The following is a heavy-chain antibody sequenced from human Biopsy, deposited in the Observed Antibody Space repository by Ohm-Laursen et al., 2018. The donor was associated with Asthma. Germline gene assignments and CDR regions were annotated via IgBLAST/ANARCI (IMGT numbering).Heavy chain of an antibody. V-gene: IGHV1-18*01. CDR3: ARAVDYSHYYGIDV. CDR2: ISVYNGNT. CDR1: GYTFNSAG. D-gene: IGHD3-10*01. J-gene: IGHJ6*02. Sequence: ASVKVSCKTSGYTFNSAGITWVRQAPGQGLEWMGWISVYNGNTKVAQKLQDRVTMITDTSTSTACTELRSLRSDDTAVYFCARAVDYSHYYGIDVWGQGTTVTVS.